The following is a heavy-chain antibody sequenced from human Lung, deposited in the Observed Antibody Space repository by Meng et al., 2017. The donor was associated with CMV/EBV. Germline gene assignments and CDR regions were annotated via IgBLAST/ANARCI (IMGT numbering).Heavy chain of an antibody. CDR3: AREMVRAYSVDY. Sequence: GGSXRLXXAASGFSFSTYWMQWVRRAPGKGLEWVSRIDFDGSRTTYADAVKGRFTISRDNAKNTLYLQMNSLRVEDTAVYYCAREMVRAYSVDYWGQGTLVTVSS. J-gene: IGHJ4*02. CDR2: IDFDGSRT. CDR1: GFSFSTYW. V-gene: IGHV3-74*01. D-gene: IGHD3-10*01.